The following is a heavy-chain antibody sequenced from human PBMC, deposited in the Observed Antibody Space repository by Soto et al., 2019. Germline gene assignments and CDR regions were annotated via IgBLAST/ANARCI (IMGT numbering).Heavy chain of an antibody. CDR1: GGSISSGGYY. CDR3: ARGPGWYQLQARGSNWFDP. V-gene: IGHV4-31*03. J-gene: IGHJ5*02. D-gene: IGHD2-2*01. Sequence: PSETLSLTCTVSGGSISSGGYYWSWIRQHPGKGLEWIGYIYYSGSTYYNPSLKSRVTISVDTSKNQFSLKLSSVTAADTAVYYCARGPGWYQLQARGSNWFDPWGQGTLVTVSS. CDR2: IYYSGST.